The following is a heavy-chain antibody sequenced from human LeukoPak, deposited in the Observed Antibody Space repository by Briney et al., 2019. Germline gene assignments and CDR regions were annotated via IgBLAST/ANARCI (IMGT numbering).Heavy chain of an antibody. CDR3: ARDRENCSGGSCYNWFDP. J-gene: IGHJ5*02. D-gene: IGHD2-15*01. CDR1: GGSISSSSYY. V-gene: IGHV4-39*07. CDR2: IYYSGST. Sequence: SETLSLTCTVSGGSISSSSYYWGWIRQPPGKGLEWIGSIYYSGSTNYNPSLKSRVTISVDTSKNQFSLKLSSVTAADTAVYYCARDRENCSGGSCYNWFDPWGQGTLATVSS.